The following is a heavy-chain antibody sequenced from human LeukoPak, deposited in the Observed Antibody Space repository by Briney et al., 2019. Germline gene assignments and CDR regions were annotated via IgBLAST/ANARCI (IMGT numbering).Heavy chain of an antibody. CDR3: ARSRSGSVAGTSDY. CDR2: ISTDGDT. V-gene: IGHV3-23*01. J-gene: IGHJ4*03. CDR1: GFTFSRYA. D-gene: IGHD6-19*01. Sequence: GGSLRLSCAASGFTFSRYAMTWVRQAPGKGLQWVSSISTDGDTYYTDSVKGRFTISRDVSRNTLFLQMISLRAEDTALYYCARSRSGSVAGTSDYWGQGTTVTVSS.